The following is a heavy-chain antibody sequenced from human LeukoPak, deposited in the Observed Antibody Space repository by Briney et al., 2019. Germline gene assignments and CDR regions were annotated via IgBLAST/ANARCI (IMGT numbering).Heavy chain of an antibody. J-gene: IGHJ4*02. D-gene: IGHD1-26*01. V-gene: IGHV4-61*01. CDR3: ARDSFYSGSDY. Sequence: PSETLSLTCTVSGGSVSSGGSVSSGRYYWSWIRQPPGKGLEWIGYVSYSGSTNYNPSLHSRVTISIDTSKNQFSLKLSSVIAADTAVYFCARDSFYSGSDYWGQGTLVTVSS. CDR2: VSYSGST. CDR1: GGSVSSGGSVSSGRYY.